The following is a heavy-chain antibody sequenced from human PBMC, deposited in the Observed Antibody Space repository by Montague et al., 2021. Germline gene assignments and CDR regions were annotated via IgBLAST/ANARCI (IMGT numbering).Heavy chain of an antibody. V-gene: IGHV3-7*03. CDR2: INQHGNDE. J-gene: IGHJ4*02. CDR1: GFTFSKDW. Sequence: SLRLSCAAAGFTFSKDWMDWVRQAPGKGLEWVGDINQHGNDEYYADSVKGRFTISRDNAKNSLYLEMNSLRAEDTAVYFCARDRGYYNLDSWGQGALVTVSS. D-gene: IGHD3-10*01. CDR3: ARDRGYYNLDS.